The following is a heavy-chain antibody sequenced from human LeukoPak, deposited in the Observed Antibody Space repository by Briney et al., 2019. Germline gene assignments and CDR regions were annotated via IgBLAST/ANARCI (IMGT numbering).Heavy chain of an antibody. CDR1: GFTFSSYG. D-gene: IGHD6-19*01. J-gene: IGHJ4*02. CDR2: IRYDGSNK. CDR3: AKDETPGYSSGWYESVNY. Sequence: GGSLRLSCAASGFTFSSYGMHWVRQAPGKGLEWVAFIRYDGSNKYYADSVKGRFTISRDNSKNTLYLQMNSLRAEDTAVYYCAKDETPGYSSGWYESVNYWGQGTLVTVSS. V-gene: IGHV3-30*02.